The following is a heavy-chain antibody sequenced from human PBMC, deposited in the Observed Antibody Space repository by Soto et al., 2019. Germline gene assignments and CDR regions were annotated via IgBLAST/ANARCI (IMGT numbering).Heavy chain of an antibody. CDR2: ISSSSSTI. CDR1: GFTFSSYS. D-gene: IGHD2-8*01. V-gene: IGHV3-48*04. J-gene: IGHJ4*02. CDR3: ASGTNGAFFVY. Sequence: GGSLRLSCAASGFTFSSYSMNRVRQAPGKGLEWVSYISSSSSTIYYADSVKGRLTISRDNVKNSLYLQMNSLRAEDTAVYYCASGTNGAFFVYWGQGILVTVYS.